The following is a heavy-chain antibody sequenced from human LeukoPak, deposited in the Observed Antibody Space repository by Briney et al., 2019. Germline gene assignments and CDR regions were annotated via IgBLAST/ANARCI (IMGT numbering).Heavy chain of an antibody. CDR2: ISSNGGST. D-gene: IGHD4/OR15-4a*01. CDR1: GFTFSSYA. Sequence: GGSLRLSCAASGFTFSSYAMHWVRQAPGKGLEYVSAISSNGGSTYYANSVKGRFTISRDNIKNSLYLQMNSLRIEDTALYFCAKDYGANFFYFDSWGQGNLVTVSS. CDR3: AKDYGANFFYFDS. V-gene: IGHV3-64*01. J-gene: IGHJ4*02.